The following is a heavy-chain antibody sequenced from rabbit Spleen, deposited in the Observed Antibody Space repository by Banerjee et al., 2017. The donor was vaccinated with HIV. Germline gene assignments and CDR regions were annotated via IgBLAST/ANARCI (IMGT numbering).Heavy chain of an antibody. CDR1: GVSFSGSSY. CDR3: ARDTGTSFSTYGMDL. CDR2: IDAGDSGFT. D-gene: IGHD8-1*01. Sequence: QEQLEESGGDLVKPGASLTLTCIASGVSFSGSSYMCWVRQAPGKGLEWIACIDAGDSGFTYFASWAKGRFTISKTSSTTVTLQMTSLAAADTATYFCARDTGTSFSTYGMDLRGPGTLVTVS. V-gene: IGHV1S45*01. J-gene: IGHJ6*01.